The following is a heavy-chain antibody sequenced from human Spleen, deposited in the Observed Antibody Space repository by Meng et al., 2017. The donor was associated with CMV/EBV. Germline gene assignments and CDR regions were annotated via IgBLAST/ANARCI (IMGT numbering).Heavy chain of an antibody. V-gene: IGHV1-18*01. J-gene: IGHJ4*02. D-gene: IGHD3-3*01. CDR2: ISAYNGNT. CDR1: AYTFTSHG. Sequence: ASVKVSCKASAYTFTSHGISWVRQAPGQGLEWMGWISAYNGNTNYAQKLQGRVTMTTDTSTSTAYLELRSLRSDDTAVYYCARDGVTIFGVVKIDYWGQGTLVTVSS. CDR3: ARDGVTIFGVVKIDY.